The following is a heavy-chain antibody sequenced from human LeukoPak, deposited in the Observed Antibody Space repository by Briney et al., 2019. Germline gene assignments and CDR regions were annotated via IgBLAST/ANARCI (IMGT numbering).Heavy chain of an antibody. V-gene: IGHV3-23*01. CDR1: AFTFGSYA. Sequence: GGSLRLSCAASAFTFGSYAMIWVRQAPGKGLEWVSTVSASGGSTYYADSVKGRFTISRDNSNNTLSLQINSLRPEDTAVYYCAKGAASRGYTYMANWGQGTLVTVSS. D-gene: IGHD5-18*01. CDR2: VSASGGST. J-gene: IGHJ4*02. CDR3: AKGAASRGYTYMAN.